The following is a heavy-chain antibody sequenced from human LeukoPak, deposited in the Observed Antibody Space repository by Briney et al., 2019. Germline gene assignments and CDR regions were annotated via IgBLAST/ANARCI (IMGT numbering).Heavy chain of an antibody. CDR3: ASSGYYYSAFDI. CDR2: IYYSGST. Sequence: SETLSLTCTVSGGSISSYYWSWIRQPPGKGLEWIGYIYYSGSTNYNPSLKSRVTISVDTSKNQFSLRLSSVTAADTAVYYCASSGYYYSAFDIWGQGTMVTVSS. CDR1: GGSISSYY. J-gene: IGHJ3*02. V-gene: IGHV4-59*01. D-gene: IGHD3-22*01.